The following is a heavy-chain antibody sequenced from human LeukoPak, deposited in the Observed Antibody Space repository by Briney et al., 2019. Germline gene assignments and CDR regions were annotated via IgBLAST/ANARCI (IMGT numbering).Heavy chain of an antibody. D-gene: IGHD6-13*01. CDR3: AKDMLYSSHIYYFDY. CDR2: IYSGGST. J-gene: IGHJ4*02. V-gene: IGHV3-53*01. CDR1: GFTVSSNY. Sequence: QPGGSLRLSCAASGFTVSSNYMSWVRQAPGKGLEWVSVIYSGGSTYYADSVKGRFTISRDNSKNTLYLQMNSLRAEDTAIYYCAKDMLYSSHIYYFDYWGQGTLVTVSS.